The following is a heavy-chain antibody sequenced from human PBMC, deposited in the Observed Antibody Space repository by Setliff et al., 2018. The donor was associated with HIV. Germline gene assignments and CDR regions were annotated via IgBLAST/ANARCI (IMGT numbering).Heavy chain of an antibody. CDR1: GFTFSYAW. D-gene: IGHD3-22*01. CDR2: ISYDGSNK. J-gene: IGHJ3*02. CDR3: ARDQAYYYDSSGYYYVRSDAFDI. Sequence: GGSLRLSCAASGFTFSYAWMTWVRQAPGKGLEWVAVISYDGSNKYYADSVKGRFTISRDNSKNTLYLQMNSLRAEDTAVYYCARDQAYYYDSSGYYYVRSDAFDIWGQGTMVTVSS. V-gene: IGHV3-30*03.